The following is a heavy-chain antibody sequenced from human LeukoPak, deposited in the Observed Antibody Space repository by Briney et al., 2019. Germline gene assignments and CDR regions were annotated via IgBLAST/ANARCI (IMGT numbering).Heavy chain of an antibody. D-gene: IGHD6-13*01. CDR2: IYTSGST. V-gene: IGHV4-4*07. CDR3: ARDSYSSSWYGYFDY. Sequence: SETLSLTCTVSGGSISGYYWSWIGHPAGKGLEGIGRIYTSGSTNYNPSLKSRVTMSLDTSKNQFSLKLSSVTAADTAVYYCARDSYSSSWYGYFDYWGQGTLVTVSS. CDR1: GGSISGYY. J-gene: IGHJ4*02.